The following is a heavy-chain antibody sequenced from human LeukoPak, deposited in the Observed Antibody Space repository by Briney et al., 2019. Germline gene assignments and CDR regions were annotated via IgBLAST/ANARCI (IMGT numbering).Heavy chain of an antibody. J-gene: IGHJ3*02. V-gene: IGHV3-23*01. D-gene: IGHD1-26*01. CDR1: GFTFSSYA. Sequence: GGSLRLSCAASGFTFSSYAMSWVRQAPGKGLEWVSAISGSGGSTYYADSVKGRFTSSRDNSKNTLYLQMNSLRAEDTAVYYCAKSFWYSGSYYDIWGQGTMVTVSP. CDR2: ISGSGGST. CDR3: AKSFWYSGSYYDI.